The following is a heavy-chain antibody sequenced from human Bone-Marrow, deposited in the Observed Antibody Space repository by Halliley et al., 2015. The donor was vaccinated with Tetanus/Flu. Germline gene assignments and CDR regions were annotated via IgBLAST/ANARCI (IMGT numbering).Heavy chain of an antibody. CDR3: ARSGSGSYEGWLDP. CDR1: GGSISPYY. V-gene: IGHV4-59*01. CDR2: IFYSGNT. Sequence: LRLSCTVSGGSISPYYWGWIRQPPGKGLEWIGYIFYSGNTNYNPSLKSRVTISVDTSKNQFSLRLSSVTPADTAVYYCARSGSGSYEGWLDPWGQGTLVTVSS. J-gene: IGHJ5*02. D-gene: IGHD3-10*01.